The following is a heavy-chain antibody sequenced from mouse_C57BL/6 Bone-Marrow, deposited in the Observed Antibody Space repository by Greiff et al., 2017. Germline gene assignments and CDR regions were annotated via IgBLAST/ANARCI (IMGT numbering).Heavy chain of an antibody. V-gene: IGHV1-81*01. CDR1: GYTFTSYG. CDR2: IYPRSGNT. D-gene: IGHD1-1*01. Sequence: VQLQQSGAELARPGASVKLSCKASGYTFTSYGISWVKQRPGQGLEWIGEIYPRSGNTYYNEKFKGKATLTADKSSSTAYMELRSLTSEDSAVDFGARGGITTVVAVDKWGQGTTLAVTS. J-gene: IGHJ2*01. CDR3: ARGGITTVVAVDK.